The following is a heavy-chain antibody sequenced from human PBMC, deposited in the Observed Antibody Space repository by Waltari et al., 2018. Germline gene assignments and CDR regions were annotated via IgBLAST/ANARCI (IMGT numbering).Heavy chain of an antibody. CDR1: GFTFKNYA. CDR2: ISGIGTNT. CDR3: AKQGDDAFDI. V-gene: IGHV3-23*01. D-gene: IGHD2-21*01. J-gene: IGHJ3*02. Sequence: EVQVLESGGGLAQPGGSLRLSCAASGFTFKNYAMTWVRQAPGKGLGWVSVISGIGTNTYYADSVKGRFTISRDNSKNTLYLQMSSLRAEDTALYYCAKQGDDAFDIWGQGTMVTVSS.